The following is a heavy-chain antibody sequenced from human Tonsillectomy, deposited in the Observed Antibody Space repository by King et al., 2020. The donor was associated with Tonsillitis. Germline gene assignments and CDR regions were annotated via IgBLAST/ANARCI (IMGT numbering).Heavy chain of an antibody. CDR3: ARGYSSPPSFDY. D-gene: IGHD6-13*01. Sequence: VQLQQWGAGLLKPSETLSLNCAVYGGSFSGYYWSWIRQPPGKGLEWVGEINHSGSTNYNPSLKSRVTISVGTSKNQFSLKLSSVTAADTAVFYCARGYSSPPSFDYWGQGTLVTVSS. CDR1: GGSFSGYY. CDR2: INHSGST. V-gene: IGHV4-34*01. J-gene: IGHJ4*02.